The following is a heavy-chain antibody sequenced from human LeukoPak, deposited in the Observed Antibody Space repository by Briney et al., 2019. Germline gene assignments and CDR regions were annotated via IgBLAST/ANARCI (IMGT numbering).Heavy chain of an antibody. CDR3: ARDPSSSWYKIWFDP. V-gene: IGHV1-2*02. J-gene: IGHJ5*02. CDR1: GYTFTGYY. Sequence: GASVKVSCKASGYTFTGYYMHWVRQAPGQGLEWMGWINPNSGGTNYAQKFQGRVTMTRDTSISTAYMELSRLRSDDTAVYYCARDPSSSWYKIWFDPWGQGTLVTVSS. CDR2: INPNSGGT. D-gene: IGHD6-13*01.